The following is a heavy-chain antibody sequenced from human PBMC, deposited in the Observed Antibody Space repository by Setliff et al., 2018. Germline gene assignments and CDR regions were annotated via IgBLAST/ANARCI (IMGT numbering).Heavy chain of an antibody. D-gene: IGHD3-22*01. V-gene: IGHV3-21*01. CDR3: ARNYYDSGDHLPFYYYYMDA. CDR2: ISGSSAYK. Sequence: GGSLRLSCAASGFVVSNNELSWVRQAPGKGLEWVSSISGSSAYKYYADSLKGRFTISRDNAKSSLYLQVDSLRAEDTAVYYCARNYYDSGDHLPFYYYYMDAWGEGTTVTVSS. CDR1: GFVVSNNE. J-gene: IGHJ6*03.